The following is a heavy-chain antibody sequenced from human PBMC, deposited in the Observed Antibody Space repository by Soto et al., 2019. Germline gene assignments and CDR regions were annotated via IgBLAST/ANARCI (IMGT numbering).Heavy chain of an antibody. V-gene: IGHV3-74*01. J-gene: IGHJ3*02. D-gene: IGHD2-21*01. CDR2: IDSDGSRT. CDR3: ARGVRGAYGLDI. CDR1: GLTFSSHW. Sequence: EVHLVESGGGVVQPGGSLRLSCAASGLTFSSHWMHWVRQATGKGLVWVSRIDSDGSRTNYADSVKGRFTISRDNTKNTVYLQMNSRRVEETAVYYGARGVRGAYGLDIWGQGTMVTVSS.